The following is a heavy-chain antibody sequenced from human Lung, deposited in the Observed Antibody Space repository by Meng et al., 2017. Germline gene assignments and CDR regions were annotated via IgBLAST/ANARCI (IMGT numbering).Heavy chain of an antibody. Sequence: QGELQQGGAGLLKPSETLSLTCAVYGGSFSGYYWSWIRQPPGKGLEWIGEINHSGSTNYNPSLKSRVTISVDTSKNQFSLKLSSVTAADTAVYYCARPKQANWYFDLWGRGTLVTVSS. J-gene: IGHJ2*01. D-gene: IGHD1/OR15-1a*01. CDR3: ARPKQANWYFDL. CDR2: INHSGST. V-gene: IGHV4-34*01. CDR1: GGSFSGYY.